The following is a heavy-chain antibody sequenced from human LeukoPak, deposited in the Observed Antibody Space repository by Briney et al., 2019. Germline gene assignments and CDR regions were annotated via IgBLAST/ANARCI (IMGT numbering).Heavy chain of an antibody. D-gene: IGHD2-15*01. CDR2: INHSGST. CDR1: GGSFSGYY. V-gene: IGHV4-34*01. CDR3: ASLGAVVAGWFDP. J-gene: IGHJ5*02. Sequence: SETLSLTCAVYGGSFSGYYWSWIRQPPGKGLEWIGEINHSGSTNYNPSLESRVTISVDTSKNQFSLKLSSVTAADTAVYYCASLGAVVAGWFDPWGQGTLVSVSS.